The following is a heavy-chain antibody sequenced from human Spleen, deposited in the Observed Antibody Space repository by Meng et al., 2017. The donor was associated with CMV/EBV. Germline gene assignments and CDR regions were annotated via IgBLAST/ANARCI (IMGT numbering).Heavy chain of an antibody. CDR3: ARNGLNTVSGVVISPKYWLDP. V-gene: IGHV1-2*02. J-gene: IGHJ5*02. CDR2: INPNSGGT. D-gene: IGHD3-3*01. CDR1: GYTFTGYY. Sequence: ASVKVSCKASGYTFTGYYMHWVRQAPGQGLEWMGWINPNSGGTNYAQKFQGRVTMTRDTSISTAYMELSRLRSDDTAVYYCARNGLNTVSGVVISPKYWLDPWGQGTLVTVSS.